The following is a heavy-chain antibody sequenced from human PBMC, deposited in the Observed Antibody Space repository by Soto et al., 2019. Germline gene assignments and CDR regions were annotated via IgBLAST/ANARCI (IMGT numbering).Heavy chain of an antibody. CDR2: ISHDGGEK. CDR1: GYTFSTTG. CDR3: AKDLYGAGWYNYFDP. J-gene: IGHJ5*02. Sequence: QGNLVESGGGVVQPGRSLRLSCAASGYTFSTTGMHWVRQAPGKGLEWVAMISHDGGEKHYTDSVKGRFTISRDTSKNTLYLQMNSLRPEDTAVYHCAKDLYGAGWYNYFDPWGQGTLVTVSS. D-gene: IGHD6-19*01. V-gene: IGHV3-30*18.